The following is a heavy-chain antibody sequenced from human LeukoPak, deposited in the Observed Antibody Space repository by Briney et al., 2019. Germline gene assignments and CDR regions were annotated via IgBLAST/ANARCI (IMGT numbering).Heavy chain of an antibody. J-gene: IGHJ4*02. Sequence: SETLSLTCTVSGGSISSYYWSWIRQPPGKGLEWIGYVYYSGSTNYNPSLKSRVTISVDTSKNQFSLKLSSVTAADTAVYYCASLMEQQLVLDYWGQGTLVTVSS. CDR3: ASLMEQQLVLDY. CDR2: VYYSGST. CDR1: GGSISSYY. D-gene: IGHD6-13*01. V-gene: IGHV4-59*01.